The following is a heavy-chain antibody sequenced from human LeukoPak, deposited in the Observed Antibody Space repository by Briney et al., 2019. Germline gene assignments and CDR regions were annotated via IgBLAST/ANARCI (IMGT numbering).Heavy chain of an antibody. Sequence: GGSLRLSCEASGFTFSSYSMNWVRQAPGKGLEWVSLISSSSTYIYYADSVKGRFTISRDNAENSLYLQMNSLRAEDTAVYYCAKAFSPPYYYDSAGYFYIDSWGRGTLVTVSS. J-gene: IGHJ4*02. CDR1: GFTFSSYS. D-gene: IGHD3-22*01. V-gene: IGHV3-21*01. CDR2: ISSSSTYI. CDR3: AKAFSPPYYYDSAGYFYIDS.